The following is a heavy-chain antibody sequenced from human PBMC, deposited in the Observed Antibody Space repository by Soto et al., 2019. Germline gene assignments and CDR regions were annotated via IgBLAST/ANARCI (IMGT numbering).Heavy chain of an antibody. V-gene: IGHV4-30-2*01. CDR1: GGSISSGGYS. D-gene: IGHD4-17*01. CDR3: ARSTDYGPCY. J-gene: IGHJ4*02. CDR2: IYHSGST. Sequence: SETLSLTCAVSGGSISSGGYSWSWIRQPPGKSLEWIGYIYHSGSTYYNPSLKSRVTISVDRSKNQFSLKLSSVTAADTAVYYCARSTDYGPCYWGQGTLVTVSS.